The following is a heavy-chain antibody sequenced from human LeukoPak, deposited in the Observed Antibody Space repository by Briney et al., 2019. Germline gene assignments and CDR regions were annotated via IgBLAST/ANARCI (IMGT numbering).Heavy chain of an antibody. CDR2: IYYSGST. J-gene: IGHJ4*02. CDR1: GGSIGSSSYY. V-gene: IGHV4-39*01. CDR3: ASQVVTPPLDY. D-gene: IGHD4-23*01. Sequence: PSETLSLTCTVSGGSIGSSSYYWGWIRQPPGKGLEWIGSIYYSGSTYYNPSLKSRVTISVDTSKNQFSLKLSSVTAADTAVYYCASQVVTPPLDYWGQGTLVTVSS.